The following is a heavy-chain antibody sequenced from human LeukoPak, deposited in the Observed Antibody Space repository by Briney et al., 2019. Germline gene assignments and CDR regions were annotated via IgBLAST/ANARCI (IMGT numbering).Heavy chain of an antibody. CDR2: IDWDDDK. V-gene: IGHV2-70*11. CDR3: ARVDYYDSSGYDAFDI. D-gene: IGHD3-22*01. CDR1: GFSLSTSGMC. Sequence: ESGPALVKPTQTLTLTCTFSGFSLSTSGMCVSWIRQPPGKALEWLARIDWDDDKYYSTSLKTRLTISKDTSKNQVVLTMTNMDPADTATYYCARVDYYDSSGYDAFDIWGQGTMVTVSS. J-gene: IGHJ3*02.